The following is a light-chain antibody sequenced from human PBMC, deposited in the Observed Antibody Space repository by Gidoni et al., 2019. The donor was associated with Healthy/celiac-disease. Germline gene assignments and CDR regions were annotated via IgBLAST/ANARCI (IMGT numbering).Light chain of an antibody. Sequence: EIVMTQSPATLSVSPGERATLSCRASQSVSSNLAWYQQKPGQAPRLLIYGASTRATGIPARFSGSGSGKEFTLTISSLQSEDFAVYYCQQYNNWPSLLTFGGGTKVEIK. V-gene: IGKV3-15*01. CDR1: QSVSSN. J-gene: IGKJ4*01. CDR2: GAS. CDR3: QQYNNWPSLLT.